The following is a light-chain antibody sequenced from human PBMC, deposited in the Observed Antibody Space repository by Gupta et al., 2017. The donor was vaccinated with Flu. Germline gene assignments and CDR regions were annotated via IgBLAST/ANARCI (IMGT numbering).Light chain of an antibody. CDR3: SSYAGSNNLL. CDR1: TSDVGAYNY. J-gene: IGLJ3*02. Sequence: QSALTQPPSASGSPGQSVTISCTGSTSDVGAYNYVPWYQQPPGKVPKLIIYEVTKRPSGVPYRFSGSKSGNTASLTVSGLRAEDEADYYCSSYAGSNNLLFGGGTKVTVL. V-gene: IGLV2-8*01. CDR2: EVT.